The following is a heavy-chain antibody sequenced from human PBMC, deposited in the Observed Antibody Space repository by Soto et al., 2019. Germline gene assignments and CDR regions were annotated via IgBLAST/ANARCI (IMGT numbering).Heavy chain of an antibody. J-gene: IGHJ3*02. CDR1: GYTFTDFF. D-gene: IGHD2-15*01. Sequence: ASVKVSCKTSGYTFTDFFIRWVRQAPGQGLEWMGWINPNSGETHYAQKLQGSVMMTTDTSVTTAYLEVSSLRFDDTALYYCARDSSRILPKIRPRAKGPFDIWGQGTMVTVS. CDR3: ARDSSRILPKIRPRAKGPFDI. V-gene: IGHV1-2*02. CDR2: INPNSGET.